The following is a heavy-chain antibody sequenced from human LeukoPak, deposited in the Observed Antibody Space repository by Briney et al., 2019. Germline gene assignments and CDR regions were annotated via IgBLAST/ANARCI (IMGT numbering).Heavy chain of an antibody. CDR3: VRGLDSSSYVDS. CDR2: IYASGST. V-gene: IGHV4-61*02. CDR1: GGSISSGSYY. D-gene: IGHD6-13*01. Sequence: SETLSLTCTVSGGSISSGSYYWSWIRQPAGKGLEWIGRIYASGSTNYNPSLKSRVTISVDTSKNQFSLKLSSVTAADTAVYYCVRGLDSSSYVDSWGQGTLVTVSS. J-gene: IGHJ4*02.